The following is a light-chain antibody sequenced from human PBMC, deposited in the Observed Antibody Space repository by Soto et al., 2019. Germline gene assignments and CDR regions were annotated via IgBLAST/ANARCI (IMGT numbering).Light chain of an antibody. J-gene: IGLJ2*01. V-gene: IGLV2-23*01. Sequence: QSVLTQPASVSGSPGQSITISCTGTSSDVGSYNLVSWYQQHPGKAPKLMIYEGSKRPSGVSNRFSGSKSGNTASLTISGLQADDEAAYYCCSYAGSSTVFGGGTKVTVL. CDR3: CSYAGSSTV. CDR1: SSDVGSYNL. CDR2: EGS.